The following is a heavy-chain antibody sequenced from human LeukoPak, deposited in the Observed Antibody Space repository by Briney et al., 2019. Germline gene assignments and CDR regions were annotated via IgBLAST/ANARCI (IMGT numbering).Heavy chain of an antibody. CDR2: ISYDGSNK. Sequence: GGSLRLSCAASGFTFSTYAMHWVRQAPGKGLEWVAVISYDGSNKYYADSVKGRFTISRDNSKNTLYLQMNSLRAEDTAVYYCARDLSGGNSGAFDIWGQGTMVTVSS. D-gene: IGHD4-23*01. CDR1: GFTFSTYA. CDR3: ARDLSGGNSGAFDI. J-gene: IGHJ3*02. V-gene: IGHV3-30*04.